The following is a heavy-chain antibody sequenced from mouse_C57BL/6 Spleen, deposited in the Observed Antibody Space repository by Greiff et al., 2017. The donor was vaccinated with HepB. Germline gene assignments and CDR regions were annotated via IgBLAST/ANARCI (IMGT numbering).Heavy chain of an antibody. V-gene: IGHV5-17*01. J-gene: IGHJ2*01. CDR3: ARDYYGSSYAHY. D-gene: IGHD1-1*01. Sequence: DVMLVESGGGLVKPGGSLKLSCAASGFTFSDYGMHWVRQAPEKGLEWVAYISSGSSTNYYADTVKGRFTISRDNAKNTLFLQMTSLRSEDTAMYYCARDYYGSSYAHYWGQGTTLTVSS. CDR1: GFTFSDYG. CDR2: ISSGSSTN.